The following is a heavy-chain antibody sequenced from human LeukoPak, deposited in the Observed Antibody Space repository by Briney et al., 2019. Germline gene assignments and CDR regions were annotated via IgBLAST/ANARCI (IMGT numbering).Heavy chain of an antibody. CDR3: ARRCSSTSCYAGDAFDI. CDR1: GGSISSYY. D-gene: IGHD2-2*01. Sequence: SETLSLTCSVSGGSISSYYWSWIRQPPGKGLEWIGYIYYSGTTNYNPSLKSRVTISVDTSKNQFSLKLSSVTAADTAVYYCARRCSSTSCYAGDAFDIWGQGTMVTVSS. CDR2: IYYSGTT. V-gene: IGHV4-59*13. J-gene: IGHJ3*02.